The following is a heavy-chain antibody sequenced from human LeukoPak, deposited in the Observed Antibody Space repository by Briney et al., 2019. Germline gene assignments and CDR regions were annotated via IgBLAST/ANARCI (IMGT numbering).Heavy chain of an antibody. J-gene: IGHJ3*02. CDR3: ASLKLSQIDAFDI. D-gene: IGHD1-7*01. CDR2: IYSGGST. CDR1: GFTFSSYS. Sequence: GGSLRLSCAASGFTFSSYSMSWVRQAPGKGLEWVAVIYSGGSTYYADSVKGRFFISRDNSKNTLYLQMNSLRAEDTAVYYCASLKLSQIDAFDIWGQGTVVTVSS. V-gene: IGHV3-66*01.